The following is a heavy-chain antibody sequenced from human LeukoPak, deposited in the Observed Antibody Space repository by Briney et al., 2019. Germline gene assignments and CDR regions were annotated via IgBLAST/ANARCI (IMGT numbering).Heavy chain of an antibody. V-gene: IGHV3-23*01. CDR2: ISGSGGST. CDR1: GFTFRSYG. J-gene: IGHJ4*02. CDR3: AREGESYPDLDY. D-gene: IGHD3-10*01. Sequence: GGTLRLSCAASGFTFRSYGMSWVRQAPGKGLEWVSGISGSGGSTYYADSVKGRFTISRDNSKNMLYLQMNSLRAEDTAVYYCAREGESYPDLDYWGQGTLVTVSS.